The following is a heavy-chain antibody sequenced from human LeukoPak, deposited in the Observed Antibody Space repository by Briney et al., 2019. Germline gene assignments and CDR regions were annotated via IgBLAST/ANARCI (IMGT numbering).Heavy chain of an antibody. CDR3: ARKNFYPSWYFDV. Sequence: SETLSLTCTASGGSISGYYWNWIRQSPGKGLEWIGYIYDSGPANYNPSLKSRVAISIDTSKNQFSLKVNSLTAADTALYFCARKNFYPSWYFDVWGRGTLVTVSS. CDR1: GGSISGYY. CDR2: IYDSGPA. D-gene: IGHD3-3*01. V-gene: IGHV4-59*08. J-gene: IGHJ2*01.